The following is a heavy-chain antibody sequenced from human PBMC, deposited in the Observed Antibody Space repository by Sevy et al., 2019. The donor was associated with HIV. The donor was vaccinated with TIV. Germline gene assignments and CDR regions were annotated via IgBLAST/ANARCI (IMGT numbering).Heavy chain of an antibody. V-gene: IGHV3-49*04. CDR1: GFSFGDYC. D-gene: IGHD6-13*01. J-gene: IGHJ4*02. CDR3: TRWKAAQSIFDY. Sequence: GGSLRLSCTASGFSFGDYCMSWVRQAPGKGLEWVAFLKSDVYGGTVDHAASVRGRFVISRDESKSIAYLQMNDLKTEETGVYYCTRWKAAQSIFDYWGQGALVTVSS. CDR2: LKSDVYGGTV.